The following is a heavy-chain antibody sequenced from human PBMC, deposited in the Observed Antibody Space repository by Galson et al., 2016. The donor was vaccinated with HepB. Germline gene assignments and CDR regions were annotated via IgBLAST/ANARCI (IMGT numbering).Heavy chain of an antibody. CDR2: TNDGGSV. V-gene: IGHV4-34*01. D-gene: IGHD6-19*01. J-gene: IGHJ5*01. CDR1: GGSFRSYV. Sequence: ETLSLTCTANGGSFRSYVWSWIRQAPGKGLEWIGETNDGGSVNYNPSLKNRVIITIVKSRNHLSLKLSSVTAADTAIYYCARSHYSSGWYSGWFDSWGQGTLVTVSS. CDR3: ARSHYSSGWYSGWFDS.